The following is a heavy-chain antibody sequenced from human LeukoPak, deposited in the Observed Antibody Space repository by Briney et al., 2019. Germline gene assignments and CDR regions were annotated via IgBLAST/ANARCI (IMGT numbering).Heavy chain of an antibody. D-gene: IGHD3-22*01. CDR1: GGSISSGGYS. J-gene: IGHJ4*02. Sequence: SETLSLTCAVSGGSISSGGYSWSWIRQPPGKGLEWIGYIYYSGSTNYNPSLKSRVTISVDTSKNQFSLKLSSVTAADTAVYYCASIDSSGYFYYDYWGQGTLVTVSS. CDR2: IYYSGST. CDR3: ASIDSSGYFYYDY. V-gene: IGHV4-61*08.